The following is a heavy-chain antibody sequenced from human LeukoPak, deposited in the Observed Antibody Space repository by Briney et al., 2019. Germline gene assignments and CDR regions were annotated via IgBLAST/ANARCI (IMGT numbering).Heavy chain of an antibody. D-gene: IGHD3-16*01. CDR1: GGTFSSYA. CDR3: ARGGLADLGDYYYYYMDV. Sequence: SVKVSCKASGGTFSSYAISWVRQAPGQGLEWMGGIIPIFGTANYAQKFQGRVTITTDESTSTAYMELSSLRSDDTAVYYCARGGLADLGDYYYYYMDVWGKGTTVTVSS. CDR2: IIPIFGTA. V-gene: IGHV1-69*05. J-gene: IGHJ6*03.